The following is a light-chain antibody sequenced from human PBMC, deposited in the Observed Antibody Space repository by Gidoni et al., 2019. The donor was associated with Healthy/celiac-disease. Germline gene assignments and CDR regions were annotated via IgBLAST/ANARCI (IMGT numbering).Light chain of an antibody. CDR2: GAS. Sequence: EIVMTQSPATLSVSPGERATLSCRASQSVSRNLAWYQQKPGQAPRLLIYGASTRATGIPARFSGSGSGTEFTLTISSLQSEDFAFYYCQQYNNWPPELTFGGGTKVEIK. CDR3: QQYNNWPPELT. J-gene: IGKJ4*01. CDR1: QSVSRN. V-gene: IGKV3-15*01.